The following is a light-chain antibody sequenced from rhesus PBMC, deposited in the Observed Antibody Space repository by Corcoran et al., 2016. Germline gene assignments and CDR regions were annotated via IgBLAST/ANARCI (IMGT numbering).Light chain of an antibody. V-gene: IGKV1-69*01. CDR2: RAS. J-gene: IGKJ4*01. CDR3: QQGNSNPRT. Sequence: DIQMTQSPSSLSASVGDRVTITCRASQGISNWLAWYHQKQGKAPKLLINRASNLETGVPSRFSGSCSGTEFTLTNISLQPEDFSTYYCQQGNSNPRTYDGGTEVELK. CDR1: QGISNW.